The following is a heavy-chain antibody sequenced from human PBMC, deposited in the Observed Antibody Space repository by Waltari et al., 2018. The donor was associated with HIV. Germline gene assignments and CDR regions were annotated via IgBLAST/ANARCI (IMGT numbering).Heavy chain of an antibody. CDR2: ISGLISDRK. Sequence: QIQLVPSGAEVKKPGASVKVSCKTSDYTSSGYGISWVRQAPGKGLEWLGWISGLISDRKNYAQRLQGRLTLSTDTSTTTAYMELRSLRSDDTAIYYCARGCLLTNWLDPWGQGTLVTVSS. D-gene: IGHD3-22*01. J-gene: IGHJ5*02. CDR3: ARGCLLTNWLDP. V-gene: IGHV1-18*01. CDR1: DYTSSGYG.